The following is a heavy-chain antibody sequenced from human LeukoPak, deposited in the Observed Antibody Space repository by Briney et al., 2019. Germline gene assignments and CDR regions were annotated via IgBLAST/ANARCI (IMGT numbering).Heavy chain of an antibody. CDR1: SGSISSGSYY. CDR3: ARRLAHDSSFDY. J-gene: IGHJ4*02. V-gene: IGHV4-39*07. CDR2: IYYSGST. Sequence: SETLSLTCTVSSGSISSGSYYWGWIRQPPGKGLQWIGSIYYSGSTYYNPSLKSRVTILVDTSKNQFSLKVSSVTAADTAVYYCARRLAHDSSFDYWGQGTLVTVSS. D-gene: IGHD3-22*01.